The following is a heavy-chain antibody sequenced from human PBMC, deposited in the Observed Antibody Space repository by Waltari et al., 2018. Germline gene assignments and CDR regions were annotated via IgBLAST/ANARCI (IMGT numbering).Heavy chain of an antibody. D-gene: IGHD4-17*01. CDR1: GGSFSGYY. CDR2: INHSGST. Sequence: QVPLQQWGAGLLTPSETLSLTCAVYGGSFSGYYWSWIRQPPGKGLEWVGEINHSGSTNYTPSLKSRVTISVDTSKNQFSLKLSSVTAADTAVYYCARVGATLYGDYFSPGNWFDPWGQGTLVTVSS. CDR3: ARVGATLYGDYFSPGNWFDP. J-gene: IGHJ5*02. V-gene: IGHV4-34*01.